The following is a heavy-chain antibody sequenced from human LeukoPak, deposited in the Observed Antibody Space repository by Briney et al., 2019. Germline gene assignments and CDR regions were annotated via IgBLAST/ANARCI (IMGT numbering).Heavy chain of an antibody. CDR3: ARDLGGYGYYGMDV. D-gene: IGHD3-22*01. V-gene: IGHV3-30-3*01. CDR1: GFTLSGFA. Sequence: TGGSLRLSCAASGFTLSGFAMHWVRQAPGKGLEWVAVLLHDGSGKYYADSVKGRFTISRDTSKNMVYLQMNSLRAEETAVYYCARDLGGYGYYGMDVWGQGTTVTVSS. CDR2: LLHDGSGK. J-gene: IGHJ6*02.